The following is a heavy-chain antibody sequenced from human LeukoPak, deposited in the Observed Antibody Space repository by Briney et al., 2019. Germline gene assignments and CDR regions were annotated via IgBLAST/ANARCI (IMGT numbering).Heavy chain of an antibody. Sequence: GGSLRLSWVTSGFTFSSYWMSWGGQAPGKGLEWVANIKQDGSNKYYVDSVKGRFTISSDNAKNSLYLQMNSLRAEDTAVYYCAREPVYQLLLYYYYYYMDVWGKGTTVTVSS. CDR1: GFTFSSYW. D-gene: IGHD2-2*01. CDR3: AREPVYQLLLYYYYYYMDV. J-gene: IGHJ6*03. CDR2: IKQDGSNK. V-gene: IGHV3-7*01.